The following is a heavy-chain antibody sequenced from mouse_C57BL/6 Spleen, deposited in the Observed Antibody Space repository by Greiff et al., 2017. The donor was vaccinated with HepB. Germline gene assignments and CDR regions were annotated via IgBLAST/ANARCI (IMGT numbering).Heavy chain of an antibody. J-gene: IGHJ3*01. Sequence: EVQLQQSGAELVRPGASVKLSCTASGFNIKDYYMHWVKQRPEQGLEWIGRIDPEDGDTEYAPKFQGKATMTADTSSNTAYLQLSSLTSEDTAVYDCTTYGNYRAWFAYWGQGTLVTVSA. D-gene: IGHD2-1*01. V-gene: IGHV14-1*01. CDR1: GFNIKDYY. CDR3: TTYGNYRAWFAY. CDR2: IDPEDGDT.